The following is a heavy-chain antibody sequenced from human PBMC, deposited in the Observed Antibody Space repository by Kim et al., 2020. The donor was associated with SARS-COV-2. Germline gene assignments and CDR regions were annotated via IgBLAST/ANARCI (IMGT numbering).Heavy chain of an antibody. D-gene: IGHD2-21*01. J-gene: IGHJ4*01. CDR2: IYSTGST. CDR1: VDSITSGGYY. Sequence: SETLSLTCTVSVDSITSGGYYWSWIRQHPGKGLEWIGHIYSTGSTFYKPSLKSRIIISVDTSKNQFSLDVSSVTEADTAVYYCARGRGHIVGTSYFYNWG. CDR3: ARGRGHIVGTSYFYN. V-gene: IGHV4-31*03.